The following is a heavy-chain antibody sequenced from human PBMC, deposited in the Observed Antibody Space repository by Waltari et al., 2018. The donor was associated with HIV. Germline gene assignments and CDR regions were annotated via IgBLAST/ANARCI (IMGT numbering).Heavy chain of an antibody. V-gene: IGHV3-23*01. CDR1: GFTFSNYA. Sequence: EVQLLESGGGLVQPGGSLRLSCASSGFTFSNYAMNWVRQTPGRGLEWVSAITVNGVNTYYADSVRGRFTISRDDSKNTLFLQMNSLRAEDTVVYYCAQDPRSYGWSRFGNWGQGTLVTVSS. J-gene: IGHJ4*02. CDR3: AQDPRSYGWSRFGN. D-gene: IGHD3-10*01. CDR2: ITVNGVNT.